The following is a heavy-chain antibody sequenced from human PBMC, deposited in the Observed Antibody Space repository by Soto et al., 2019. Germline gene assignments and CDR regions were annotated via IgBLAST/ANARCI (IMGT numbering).Heavy chain of an antibody. CDR2: ISGSGGST. D-gene: IGHD3-3*01. V-gene: IGHV3-23*01. Sequence: GGSLRLSCSASGFTFSSYAMSWVRQAPGKGLEWVSAISGSGGSTYYADSVKGRFTISGDNSKNTLYLQMNSLRAEDTAVYYCAKGENYDFWSGYQIGWFDPWGQGTLVTVSS. CDR1: GFTFSSYA. J-gene: IGHJ5*02. CDR3: AKGENYDFWSGYQIGWFDP.